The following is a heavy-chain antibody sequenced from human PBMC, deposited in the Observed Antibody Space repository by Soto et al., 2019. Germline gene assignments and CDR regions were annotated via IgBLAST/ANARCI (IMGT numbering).Heavy chain of an antibody. CDR1: GFTFSSYW. V-gene: IGHV3-7*01. J-gene: IGHJ4*02. CDR3: ARDQPGPTSY. Sequence: GGSLRLSCGGSGFTFSSYWMSWVRQAPGKGLEWVAIIKEDGSEKYYVDSVKGRFTISRDNAKNSLYLQMNGLRAEDTAVYYCARDQPGPTSYWGQGTLVTVSS. CDR2: IKEDGSEK.